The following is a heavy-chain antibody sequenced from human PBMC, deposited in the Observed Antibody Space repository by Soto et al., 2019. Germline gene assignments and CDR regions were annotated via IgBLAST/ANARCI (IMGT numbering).Heavy chain of an antibody. J-gene: IGHJ6*02. Sequence: ASVKVSCKASGYTFTGYYMHWVRQAPGQGLEWMGWINPNSGGTNYAQKFQGWVTMTRDTSISTAYMELSRLRSDDTAVYYCARGIESSSWSPYYYYYGMDVWGQGTTVTVSS. CDR1: GYTFTGYY. CDR2: INPNSGGT. CDR3: ARGIESSSWSPYYYYYGMDV. D-gene: IGHD6-13*01. V-gene: IGHV1-2*04.